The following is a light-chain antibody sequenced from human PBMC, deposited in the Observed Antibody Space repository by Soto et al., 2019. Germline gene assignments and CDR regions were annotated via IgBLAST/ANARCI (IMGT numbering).Light chain of an antibody. CDR1: QSVSSSY. Sequence: IGLSLSPGALSLSTGERAPLPCRVRQSVSSSYLAWYQQKPGQAPRLLIYGASSRATGIPDRFSGSGSGTDFTFTISRLEPEDVAVYYCQHYGSTLFTFGEGTKVDIK. CDR2: GAS. J-gene: IGKJ4*01. V-gene: IGKV3-20*01. CDR3: QHYGSTLFT.